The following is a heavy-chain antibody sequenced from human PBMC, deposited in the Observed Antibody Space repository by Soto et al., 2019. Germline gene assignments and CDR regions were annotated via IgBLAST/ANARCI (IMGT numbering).Heavy chain of an antibody. V-gene: IGHV3-23*01. CDR3: AKYSWSYPVYNGLSL. D-gene: IGHD1-26*01. J-gene: IGHJ6*02. CDR1: GFPFSTSA. Sequence: EVQLLESGGGLVQPGGSLRLSCAASGFPFSTSAMNWVRQAPGKGLEWVSIISASSDAAYYAESVKGRFASSRDNSKNTLYLHMNSLRAEDTAVYHCAKYSWSYPVYNGLSLWGQGTTVTVS. CDR2: ISASSDAA.